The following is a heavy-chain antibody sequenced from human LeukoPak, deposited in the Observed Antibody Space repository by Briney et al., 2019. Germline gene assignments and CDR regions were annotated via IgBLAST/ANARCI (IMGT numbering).Heavy chain of an antibody. V-gene: IGHV5-51*01. CDR2: IYPSDSDT. CDR1: GYTFTTYW. J-gene: IGHJ4*02. CDR3: ARLQGGY. Sequence: GESLKISCKGSGYTFTTYWIGWVLQMTGKGLEWMGIIYPSDSDTRYSPSFQGQVTISVDKSINTAYLQWSNLRASDTAIYYCARLQGGYWGQGTLVTVSS. D-gene: IGHD2-15*01.